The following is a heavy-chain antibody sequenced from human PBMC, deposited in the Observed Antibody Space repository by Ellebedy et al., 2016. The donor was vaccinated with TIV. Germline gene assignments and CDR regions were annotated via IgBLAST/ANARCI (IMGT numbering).Heavy chain of an antibody. Sequence: GESLKISXAASGFTFSSYGMHWVRQAPGKGLEWVAVISYDGSNKYYADSVKGRFTISRDNSKNTLYLQMNSLRAEDTAVYYCAKDSGGMIVDYYYYGMDVWGQGTTVTVSS. CDR2: ISYDGSNK. V-gene: IGHV3-30*18. J-gene: IGHJ6*02. CDR1: GFTFSSYG. CDR3: AKDSGGMIVDYYYYGMDV. D-gene: IGHD3-22*01.